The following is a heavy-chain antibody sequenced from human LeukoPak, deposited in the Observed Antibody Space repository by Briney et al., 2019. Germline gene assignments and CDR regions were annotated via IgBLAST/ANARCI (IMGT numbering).Heavy chain of an antibody. CDR3: ASTSGYEYSDY. CDR1: GGSVSSGSYY. D-gene: IGHD5-12*01. CDR2: IYYSGST. V-gene: IGHV4-61*01. Sequence: PSETLSLTCTVSGGSVSSGSYYWIWIRQPPGKGLEWIGYIYYSGSTNYNPSLKSRVTISVDTSKNQFSLKLSSVTAADTAVYYCASTSGYEYSDYWGQGTLVTVSS. J-gene: IGHJ4*02.